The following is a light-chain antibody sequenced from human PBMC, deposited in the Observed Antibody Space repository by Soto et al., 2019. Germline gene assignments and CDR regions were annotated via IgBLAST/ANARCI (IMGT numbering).Light chain of an antibody. V-gene: IGKV3-20*01. CDR3: QQYGNSPQT. J-gene: IGKJ1*01. Sequence: EIVLTQSPGTLSLSPGERATLSCRASQSVTSYYLAWYQQKPGQAPRLLIYGASRRATDIPDRFSGSGSGTDFTLTISRLEPEDFAVYYCQQYGNSPQTFGQGTKVDIK. CDR1: QSVTSYY. CDR2: GAS.